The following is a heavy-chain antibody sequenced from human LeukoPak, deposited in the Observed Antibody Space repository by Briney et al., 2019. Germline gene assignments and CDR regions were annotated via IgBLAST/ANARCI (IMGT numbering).Heavy chain of an antibody. J-gene: IGHJ4*02. D-gene: IGHD1-26*01. CDR2: IKGKSDGGTT. V-gene: IGHV3-15*05. Sequence: GGSLRLSCTASGFTFGDYAMSWVRQAPGKGLEWVGRIKGKSDGGTTDYAAPVKGRFTISRNDSKKTLYLQMNSLKTEDTAVYYCATDRLTVGALGIVYWGQGTLVTVSS. CDR1: GFTFGDYA. CDR3: ATDRLTVGALGIVY.